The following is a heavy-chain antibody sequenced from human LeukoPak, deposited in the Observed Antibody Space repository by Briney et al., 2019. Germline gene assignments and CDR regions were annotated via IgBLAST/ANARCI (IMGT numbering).Heavy chain of an antibody. D-gene: IGHD3-10*01. V-gene: IGHV1-2*02. CDR3: ARSLWFGELCWFDP. J-gene: IGHJ5*02. CDR2: INPNSGGT. CDR1: GYTFTGYY. Sequence: ASVKVSCKASGYTFTGYYMHWVRQAPGQGLEWMGWINPNSGGTNYAQKFQGRVTMTRDTSISTAYKELSRLRSDDTAVYYCARSLWFGELCWFDPWGQGTLVTVSS.